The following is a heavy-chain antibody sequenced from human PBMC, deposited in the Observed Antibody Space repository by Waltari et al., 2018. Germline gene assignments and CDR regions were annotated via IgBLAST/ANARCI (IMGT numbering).Heavy chain of an antibody. CDR2: IKHSGST. CDR1: GGSFSGYY. Sequence: QVQLQQWGAGLLKPSETLSLTCAVYGGSFSGYYWSWIRQPPGKGLEWIGEIKHSGSTNYNPSLKRRVTISVDTSKNQFALKRSSVTAADTAVYYCARLTQRGYSGPYYYYGMDVWGQGTTVTVSS. V-gene: IGHV4-34*01. D-gene: IGHD5-12*01. J-gene: IGHJ6*02. CDR3: ARLTQRGYSGPYYYYGMDV.